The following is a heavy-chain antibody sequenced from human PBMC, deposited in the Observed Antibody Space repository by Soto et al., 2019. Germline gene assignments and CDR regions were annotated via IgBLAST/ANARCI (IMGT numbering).Heavy chain of an antibody. Sequence: QTGGSLRLSCAAPGFSFSTFWMSWVRQAPGKGLEWVANIKQDGSEKYYVDSVKGRFTISRDNAKNSLYLQMNSLRAEDTAVYYCARGSRGAVAGTVYYYGMDVWGQGTTVTVSS. J-gene: IGHJ6*02. D-gene: IGHD6-19*01. V-gene: IGHV3-7*03. CDR1: GFSFSTFW. CDR2: IKQDGSEK. CDR3: ARGSRGAVAGTVYYYGMDV.